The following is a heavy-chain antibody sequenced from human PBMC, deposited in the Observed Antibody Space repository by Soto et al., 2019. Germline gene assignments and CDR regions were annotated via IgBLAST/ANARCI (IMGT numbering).Heavy chain of an antibody. CDR2: INHSGST. D-gene: IGHD5-12*01. Sequence: PSETLSLTCAVYGGSFRGYYWSWIRQPPGKGLEWIGEINHSGSTNYNPSLKSRVTISVDTSKNQFSLKLSSVTAADTAVYYCARTLWIPFDYWGQGTLVTVSS. CDR3: ARTLWIPFDY. J-gene: IGHJ4*02. CDR1: GGSFRGYY. V-gene: IGHV4-34*01.